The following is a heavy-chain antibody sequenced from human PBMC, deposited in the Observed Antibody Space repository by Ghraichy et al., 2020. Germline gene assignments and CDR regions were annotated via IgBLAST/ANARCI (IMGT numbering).Heavy chain of an antibody. J-gene: IGHJ3*02. D-gene: IGHD6-19*01. CDR3: ARIPIAYNSGWYQNPWAVNAFHI. CDR2: IYYSGST. Sequence: SETLSLTCTVSGGSISSYYWSWIRQPPGKGLEWIGDIYYSGSTNYNPSLKIRVTISVDTSKNQFSLKLSSVTAADTAVYYCARIPIAYNSGWYQNPWAVNAFHIWGQGTLVTVSS. V-gene: IGHV4-59*01. CDR1: GGSISSYY.